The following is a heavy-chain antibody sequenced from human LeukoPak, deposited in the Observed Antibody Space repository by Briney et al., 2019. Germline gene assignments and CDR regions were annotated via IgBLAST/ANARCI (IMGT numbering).Heavy chain of an antibody. CDR3: AKGPGSWITNFDF. V-gene: IGHV3-23*01. Sequence: PGGSLRLSCAASGFSFRTYVMNWVRQVPGKGLEWVSSISRSDDTTSYADSVKGRFTISRDNSKNTLFLQMNSLTADDTAIYYCAKGPGSWITNFDFWGQGTLVTVSS. J-gene: IGHJ4*02. CDR2: ISRSDDTT. CDR1: GFSFRTYV. D-gene: IGHD2-2*03.